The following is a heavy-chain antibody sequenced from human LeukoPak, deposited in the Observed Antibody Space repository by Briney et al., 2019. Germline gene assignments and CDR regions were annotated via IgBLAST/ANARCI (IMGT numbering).Heavy chain of an antibody. CDR2: ISGSGGGT. CDR1: GFTFSSYA. V-gene: IGHV3-23*01. D-gene: IGHD2-2*01. Sequence: GGSLRLSCAASGFTFSSYAMSWVRQAPGKGLVWVSAISGSGGGTYYADSVKGRFTISRDNSKNTLYLQMNSLRAEDTAVYYCAKGGWVGYCSSTSCHWGFDYWGQGTLVTVSS. J-gene: IGHJ4*02. CDR3: AKGGWVGYCSSTSCHWGFDY.